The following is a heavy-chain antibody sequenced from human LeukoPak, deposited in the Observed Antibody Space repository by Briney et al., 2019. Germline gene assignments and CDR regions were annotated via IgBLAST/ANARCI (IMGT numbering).Heavy chain of an antibody. CDR2: FDPEDGET. Sequence: GASVKVSCKVSGYTLTELSMHWVRQAPGKGLEWMGGFDPEDGETIYAQKFQGRVTMTEDTSTDTAYMELSSLRSEDTAVYFCARGFERDYYDASGYYSVDWGQGTLVTVSS. V-gene: IGHV1-24*01. CDR1: GYTLTELS. CDR3: ARGFERDYYDASGYYSVD. D-gene: IGHD3-22*01. J-gene: IGHJ4*02.